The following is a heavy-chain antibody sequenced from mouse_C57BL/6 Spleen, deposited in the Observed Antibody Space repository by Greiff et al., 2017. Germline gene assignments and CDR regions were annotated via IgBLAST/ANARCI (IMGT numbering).Heavy chain of an antibody. CDR1: GFTFSDYG. J-gene: IGHJ3*01. Sequence: EVNVVESGGGLVKPGGSLKLSCAASGFTFSDYGMHWVRQAPEKGLEWVAYISSGSSTINYADTVKGRFTISRDNAKNTLFLQMTSLRSDDTAMYYCARKEDDYGGFAYWGQGTLVTVSA. CDR2: ISSGSSTI. V-gene: IGHV5-17*01. CDR3: ARKEDDYGGFAY. D-gene: IGHD2-4*01.